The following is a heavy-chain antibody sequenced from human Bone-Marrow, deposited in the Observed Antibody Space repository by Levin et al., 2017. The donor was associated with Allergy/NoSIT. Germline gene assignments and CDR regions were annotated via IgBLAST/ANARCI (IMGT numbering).Heavy chain of an antibody. J-gene: IGHJ4*02. D-gene: IGHD3-22*01. CDR2: ISLNSGNI. CDR1: GFTFDDYA. V-gene: IGHV3-9*01. Sequence: SCAASGFTFDDYAMHWVRQGPGKGLEWVSGISLNSGNIGYADSVKGRFTISRDNAKKSLYLQMNSLRAEDTALYYCVKDMSPEYYYDSSGAFNYWGQGTLVTVSS. CDR3: VKDMSPEYYYDSSGAFNY.